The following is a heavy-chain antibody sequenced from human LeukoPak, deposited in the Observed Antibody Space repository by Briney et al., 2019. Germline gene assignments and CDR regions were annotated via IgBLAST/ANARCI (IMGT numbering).Heavy chain of an antibody. J-gene: IGHJ4*02. Sequence: SETLSLTCRVSGGSISSYYWSWIRQPAGKGLEWIGRIYTSGSTNYNPSLKSRVTMSVDTSKNQFSLKLSSVTAADTAVYYCARELSWFGELEVNFDYWGQGTLVTVSS. CDR1: GGSISSYY. V-gene: IGHV4-4*07. CDR3: ARELSWFGELEVNFDY. CDR2: IYTSGST. D-gene: IGHD3-10*01.